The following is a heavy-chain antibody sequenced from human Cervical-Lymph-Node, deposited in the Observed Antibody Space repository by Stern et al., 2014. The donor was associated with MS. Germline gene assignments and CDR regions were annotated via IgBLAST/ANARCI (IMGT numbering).Heavy chain of an antibody. J-gene: IGHJ4*02. CDR1: GYDFTAYW. CDR2: ISPGDSDT. V-gene: IGHV5-51*03. CDR3: ARRGYSYSLDY. Sequence: EVQLEESGAEVKKPGESLKISCKVSGYDFTAYWIGWVRQTPGKGLEWMGIISPGDSDTTYSQSFHGQVTISVDKSSSTAYVQWSTLKASDTAIYYCARRGYSYSLDYWGQGTLVTVSS. D-gene: IGHD5-18*01.